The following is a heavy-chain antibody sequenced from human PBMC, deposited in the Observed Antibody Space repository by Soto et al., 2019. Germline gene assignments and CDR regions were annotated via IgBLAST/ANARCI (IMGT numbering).Heavy chain of an antibody. CDR2: IYPGDSDT. CDR3: ARRFGYCISTSCYVDDWFDP. D-gene: IGHD2-2*03. CDR1: GYSFTSYW. V-gene: IGHV5-51*01. J-gene: IGHJ5*02. Sequence: PGESLKISCKGSGYSFTSYWIGWVRQMPGKGLEWMGIIYPGDSDTRYSPSFQGQVTISADKSISTAYLQWSSLKASDTAMYYCARRFGYCISTSCYVDDWFDPWGQGTLVTVSS.